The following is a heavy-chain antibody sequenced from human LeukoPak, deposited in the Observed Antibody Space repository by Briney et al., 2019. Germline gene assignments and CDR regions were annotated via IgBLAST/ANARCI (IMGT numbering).Heavy chain of an antibody. Sequence: ASVKVSCKASGYTFTNYCMNWVRQAPGQGLEWIGLINPSGTTTYAQIFQGRVIMTRDTSTSTMYMELSSLRSDDTAVYYCAKCSETGTTRWFDPWGQGTLVTVSS. D-gene: IGHD1-7*01. CDR1: GYTFTNYC. V-gene: IGHV1-46*01. J-gene: IGHJ5*02. CDR2: INPSGTT. CDR3: AKCSETGTTRWFDP.